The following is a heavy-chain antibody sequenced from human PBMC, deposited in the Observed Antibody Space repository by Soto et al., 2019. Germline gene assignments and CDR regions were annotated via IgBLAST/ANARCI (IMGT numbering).Heavy chain of an antibody. CDR1: GGSFDDFY. V-gene: IGHV4-34*01. CDR2: ISHDGGT. J-gene: IGHJ6*02. Sequence: SETLSLNCAFYGGSFDDFYWSWVRQSPGKGLEWVGEISHDGGTNYSPSLASRVSISVDTSKNQFSLHLRSVTAADTGLYYCARGQLVWYGDLTPYHRDMDVWGQGTTVTVSS. CDR3: ARGQLVWYGDLTPYHRDMDV. D-gene: IGHD3-10*01.